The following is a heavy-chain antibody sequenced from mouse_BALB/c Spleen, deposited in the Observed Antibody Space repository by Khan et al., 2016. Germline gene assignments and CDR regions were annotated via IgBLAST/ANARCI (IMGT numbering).Heavy chain of an antibody. CDR1: GYTFTSYW. V-gene: IGHV1-87*01. CDR3: ASYCVSSYDYFDY. Sequence: QVRLQQSGAELARPGASVKLSCKASGYTFTSYWMQWVKQRPGQGLEWIGAIYPGDGDTSYTQKFKGKATLTAVKSSSTAYMQLSSLASEDSAVYYCASYCVSSYDYFDYWGQGTTLTVSS. D-gene: IGHD1-1*01. CDR2: IYPGDGDT. J-gene: IGHJ2*01.